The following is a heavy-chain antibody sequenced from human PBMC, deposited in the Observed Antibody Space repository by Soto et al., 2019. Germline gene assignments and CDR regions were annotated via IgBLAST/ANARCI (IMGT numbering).Heavy chain of an antibody. CDR3: AKDWVMITFGGVIAS. J-gene: IGHJ5*01. Sequence: QVQLVESGGGVVQPGRSLRLSCAASGFTFSSYGMHWVRPAPGKGLEWVAVISYDGSNKYYADSVKGRFTISRDNSKNTLYLQMNSLRAEDTAVYYCAKDWVMITFGGVIASWGQVTLVTVSS. CDR1: GFTFSSYG. CDR2: ISYDGSNK. D-gene: IGHD3-16*01. V-gene: IGHV3-30*18.